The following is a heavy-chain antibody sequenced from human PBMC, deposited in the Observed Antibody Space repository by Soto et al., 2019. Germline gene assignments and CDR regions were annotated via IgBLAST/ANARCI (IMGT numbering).Heavy chain of an antibody. CDR2: ISAYNGNT. CDR1: GYTFTSYG. Sequence: GASVKVSCKASGYTFTSYGISWVRQAPGQGLEWMGWISAYNGNTNYAQKLRGRVTMTTDTSTSTAYMELRSLRSDDTAVYYCARHLREATYYDSSGPSPDWFDPWGQGTLVTVSS. CDR3: ARHLREATYYDSSGPSPDWFDP. V-gene: IGHV1-18*01. D-gene: IGHD3-22*01. J-gene: IGHJ5*02.